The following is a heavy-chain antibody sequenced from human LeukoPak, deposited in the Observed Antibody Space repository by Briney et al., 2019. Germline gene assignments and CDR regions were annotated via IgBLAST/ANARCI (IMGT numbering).Heavy chain of an antibody. CDR1: GYTFTSYD. CDR2: MNPNSGNT. Sequence: ASVKASCKASGYTFTSYDINWVRQATGQGLEWMGWMNPNSGNTGYAQKFQGRVTMTRNTSISTAYMELSSLRSEDTAVYYCARILRGGAAVPRRDYYMDVWGKGTTFTVSS. V-gene: IGHV1-8*01. D-gene: IGHD6-13*01. CDR3: ARILRGGAAVPRRDYYMDV. J-gene: IGHJ6*03.